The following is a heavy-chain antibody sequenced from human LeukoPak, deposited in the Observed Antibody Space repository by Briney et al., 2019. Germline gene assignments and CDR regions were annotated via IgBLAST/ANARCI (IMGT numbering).Heavy chain of an antibody. CDR1: GGSISSYY. V-gene: IGHV4-59*01. J-gene: IGHJ4*02. CDR2: IYYSGST. Sequence: SETLSLTCTVSGGSISSYYWSWIRQPPGKGLEWIGNIYYSGSTNYNPSLKSRVTISLDMSKNQFSLKLSSVTAADTAVYYCARSPLYHYQSSGHYYFDYWGQGTLVTVSS. D-gene: IGHD3-22*01. CDR3: ARSPLYHYQSSGHYYFDY.